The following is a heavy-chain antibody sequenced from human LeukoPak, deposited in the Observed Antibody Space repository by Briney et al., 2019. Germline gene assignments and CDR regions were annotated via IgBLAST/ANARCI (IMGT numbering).Heavy chain of an antibody. J-gene: IGHJ4*02. Sequence: GGSLRLSCAASGFTFSSYGMSWVRQAPGKGLEWVSIISASGDTTYYADSVKCRFTISRDNSKDTLYLQMDFLRADDTAAYYCAKPYYYGSGSYYGNFLHWGQGTLVTVSS. CDR2: ISASGDTT. D-gene: IGHD3-10*01. CDR1: GFTFSSYG. V-gene: IGHV3-23*01. CDR3: AKPYYYGSGSYYGNFLH.